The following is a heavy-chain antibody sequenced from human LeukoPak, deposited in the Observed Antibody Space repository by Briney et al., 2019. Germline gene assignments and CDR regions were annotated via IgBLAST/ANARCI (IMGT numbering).Heavy chain of an antibody. CDR1: GFTVSGNY. D-gene: IGHD3-10*01. CDR2: IYSGGST. V-gene: IGHV3-53*01. Sequence: GGSLRLSCAASGFTVSGNYMSWVRQAPGKGLEWVSVIYSGGSTYYADSVRGRFTISRDNSKNTLYLQMNSLRAEDTAVYYCARTRFGELLGAFDIWGQGTMVTVSS. CDR3: ARTRFGELLGAFDI. J-gene: IGHJ3*02.